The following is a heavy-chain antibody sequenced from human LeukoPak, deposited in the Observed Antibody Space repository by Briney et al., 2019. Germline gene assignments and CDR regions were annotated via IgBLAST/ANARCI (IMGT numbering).Heavy chain of an antibody. J-gene: IGHJ4*02. Sequence: SETLSLTCTVSGGSINNTLFYWGWIRQPPGKGLEWIGTVYYDGINYSSPSLKSRVATSVDTSKNQFSLRLSSVTAADTAVYYCAGDYNFLTGLNYWGQGTLVTVSS. CDR1: GGSINNTLFY. D-gene: IGHD3-9*01. CDR3: AGDYNFLTGLNY. CDR2: VYYDGIN. V-gene: IGHV4-39*07.